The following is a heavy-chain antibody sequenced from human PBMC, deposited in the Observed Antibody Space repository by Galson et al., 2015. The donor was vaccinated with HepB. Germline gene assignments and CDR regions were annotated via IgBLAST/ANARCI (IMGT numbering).Heavy chain of an antibody. V-gene: IGHV4-34*01. J-gene: IGHJ4*02. D-gene: IGHD3-9*01. Sequence: ETLSLTCAVNRGPFSGYYWSWIRQPPWKGLEWIGEIDHSGSTNYNPSLKSRVSVSVDTSKKQFSLKLTSVTAADTAVYYCTRGSATLYDLLTGYFAYWGQGTLVTVSS. CDR2: IDHSGST. CDR3: TRGSATLYDLLTGYFAY. CDR1: RGPFSGYY.